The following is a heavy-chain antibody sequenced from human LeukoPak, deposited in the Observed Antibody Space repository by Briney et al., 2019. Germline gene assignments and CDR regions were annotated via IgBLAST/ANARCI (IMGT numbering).Heavy chain of an antibody. CDR1: GYTFTSYY. D-gene: IGHD5-24*01. J-gene: IGHJ5*02. CDR3: ARDPIHHPGRQTRWLQLGPNVNWFDP. Sequence: ASVKVSCKASGYTFTSYYMRWVRQAPGQGLEWMGIINPSGGSTSYAQKFQGRVTMTRDTSASTVYMELSSLRSEDTAVYYCARDPIHHPGRQTRWLQLGPNVNWFDPWGQGTLVTVSS. V-gene: IGHV1-46*01. CDR2: INPSGGST.